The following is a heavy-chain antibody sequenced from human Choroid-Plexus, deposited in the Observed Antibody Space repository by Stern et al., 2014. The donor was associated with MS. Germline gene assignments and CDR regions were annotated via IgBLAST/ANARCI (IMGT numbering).Heavy chain of an antibody. J-gene: IGHJ4*02. V-gene: IGHV3-30*18. CDR2: ISYDGSDK. D-gene: IGHD2-15*01. Sequence: VQLVESGGGGAQPGRPLRLSCAASGFTFSNFGMHWVRQAPGKGLEGVARISYDGSDKYYADSGKGRFTIFRDNSKNTLYMHMNSLRAEDTAVYYCAKDRQWSTYFFDYWGQGSLVTVSS. CDR3: AKDRQWSTYFFDY. CDR1: GFTFSNFG.